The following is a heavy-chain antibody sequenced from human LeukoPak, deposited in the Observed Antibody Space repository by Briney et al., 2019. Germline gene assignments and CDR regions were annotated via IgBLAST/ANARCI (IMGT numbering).Heavy chain of an antibody. CDR1: GGSVSDYY. D-gene: IGHD7-27*01. CDR2: IYHTGST. J-gene: IGHJ4*02. Sequence: PSETMSLTCTISGGSVSDYYWSWIRQSPGKGLEWIGYIYHTGSTSYSPSLKSRVTISADTSQNQFSLKLSSVTAADTAVYYCASRKLGNDYWGQGTLVTVSS. V-gene: IGHV4-59*02. CDR3: ASRKLGNDY.